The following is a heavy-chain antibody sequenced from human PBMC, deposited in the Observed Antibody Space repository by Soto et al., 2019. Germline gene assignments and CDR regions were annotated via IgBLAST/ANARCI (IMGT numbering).Heavy chain of an antibody. CDR1: GFTVSSNY. D-gene: IGHD3-16*01. J-gene: IGHJ4*02. V-gene: IGHV3-53*05. Sequence: GGSLRLSCAASGFTVSSNYMSWVRQAPGKGLEWVSVIYSGGSTYYADSVKGRFTISRDNSKNTLYLQMNSLRAEDTAVYYCARAPGLWLGEYYFDYWGQGALVTVSS. CDR2: IYSGGST. CDR3: ARAPGLWLGEYYFDY.